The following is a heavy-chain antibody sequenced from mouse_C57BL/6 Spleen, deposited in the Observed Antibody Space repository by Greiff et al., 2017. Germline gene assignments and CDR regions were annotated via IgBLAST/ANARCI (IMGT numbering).Heavy chain of an antibody. J-gene: IGHJ3*01. CDR3: SRPYSNLGGLAY. CDR1: GYSITSGYY. Sequence: ESGPGLVKPSQSLSLTCSVTGYSITSGYYWNWIRQFPGNKLEWMGYISYDGSNNYNPSLKNRISITRDTSKNQFFLKLNSVTTEDTAAYYCSRPYSNLGGLAYWGQGTLVTVSA. V-gene: IGHV3-6*01. D-gene: IGHD2-5*01. CDR2: ISYDGSN.